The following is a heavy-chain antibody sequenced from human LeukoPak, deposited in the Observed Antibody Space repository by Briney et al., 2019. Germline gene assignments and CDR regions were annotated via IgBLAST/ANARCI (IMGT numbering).Heavy chain of an antibody. V-gene: IGHV3-23*01. CDR2: ISGGGGST. J-gene: IGHJ4*02. CDR3: AKFYDISTGYSDY. CDR1: GFTFSSYA. D-gene: IGHD3-9*01. Sequence: PGRSLRLSCAASGFTFSSYAMSRVRQSPGKGLEWVSVISGGGGSTYYADSVKGRFTISRDNSKNTLYLQMNSLRADDTAVYYSAKFYDISTGYSDYWGQGTLVTVSS.